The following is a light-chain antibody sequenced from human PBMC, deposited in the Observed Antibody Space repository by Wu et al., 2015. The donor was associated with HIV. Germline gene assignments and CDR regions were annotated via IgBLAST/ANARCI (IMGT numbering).Light chain of an antibody. J-gene: IGKJ1*01. Sequence: DIQMTQSPSTLSASVGDKVTITCRASQNIGTSLAWYQQKPGKGPQLLIYKASSLQTGVSSRFSGSGSGTEFTLTIASLQPDDFATYYCQHYSSYLWTFGQGTKVEIK. CDR1: QNIGTS. V-gene: IGKV1-5*03. CDR2: KAS. CDR3: QHYSSYLWT.